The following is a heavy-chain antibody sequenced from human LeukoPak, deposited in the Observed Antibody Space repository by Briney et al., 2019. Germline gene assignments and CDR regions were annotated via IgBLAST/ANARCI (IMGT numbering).Heavy chain of an antibody. J-gene: IGHJ4*02. Sequence: ASVKVSCKASGGTFSSYAISWVRQAPGQGLEWMGRIIPIFGTANYAQKFQGRVTITTDESTSTAYMELSSLRSEDTAVYYCARDAPLAVESPFDYWGQGTLVTVPS. V-gene: IGHV1-69*05. CDR1: GGTFSSYA. D-gene: IGHD6-19*01. CDR2: IIPIFGTA. CDR3: ARDAPLAVESPFDY.